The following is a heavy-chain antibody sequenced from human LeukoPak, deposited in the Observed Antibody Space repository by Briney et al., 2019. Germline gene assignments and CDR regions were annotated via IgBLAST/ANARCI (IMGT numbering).Heavy chain of an antibody. D-gene: IGHD2-21*02. J-gene: IGHJ3*02. Sequence: SETLSLTCTVSGGSISSYYWSWIRQPPGKGLEWIGYIYYSGSTNYNPSLKSRVTISVDTSKNQFSLKLSSVTAADTAVYYCARDTCGGDCYPFDIWGQGTMVTVSS. V-gene: IGHV4-59*12. CDR2: IYYSGST. CDR3: ARDTCGGDCYPFDI. CDR1: GGSISSYY.